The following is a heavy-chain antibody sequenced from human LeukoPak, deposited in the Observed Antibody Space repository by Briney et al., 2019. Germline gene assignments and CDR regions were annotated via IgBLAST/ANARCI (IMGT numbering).Heavy chain of an antibody. V-gene: IGHV3-23*01. D-gene: IGHD5-12*01. J-gene: IGHJ6*02. CDR3: AKDIVATFEPYYYYGMDV. CDR1: GFTFSSYA. Sequence: RSGGSLRLSCAASGFTFSSYAMSWVRQAPGKGLEWVSAIIGSGGSTYYADSVKGRFTISRDNSKNTLYLQMNSLRAEDTAVYYCAKDIVATFEPYYYYGMDVWGQGTTVTVSS. CDR2: IIGSGGST.